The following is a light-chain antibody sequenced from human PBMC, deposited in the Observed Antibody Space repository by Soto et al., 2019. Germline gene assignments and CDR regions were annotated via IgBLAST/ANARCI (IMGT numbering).Light chain of an antibody. J-gene: IGLJ3*02. CDR1: SSNIWTNWP. CDR3: QSYDNSLSAWV. CDR2: DNN. Sequence: QSVLTQPPSVSGAPGQRVTISCTGSSSNIWTNWPVHWYQQFPGIAPKLLIYDNNNRPSGVPDRFSGSKSGTSASLAITGLQAEDEADYYCQSYDNSLSAWVFGGGTKLTVL. V-gene: IGLV1-40*01.